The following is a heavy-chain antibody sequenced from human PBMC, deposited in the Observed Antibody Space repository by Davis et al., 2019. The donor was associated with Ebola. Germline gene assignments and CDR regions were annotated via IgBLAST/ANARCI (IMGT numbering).Heavy chain of an antibody. CDR3: ARVGTIGNIDS. CDR1: GYTFTGYY. Sequence: ASVKVSCKASGYTFTGYYVHWVRQAPGQGLGWMGWINPNSGGTNYAQKFQGRVTMTRDTSISTAYMDLSRLRSDDTAVYYCARVGTIGNIDSWGQGTLVTVSS. D-gene: IGHD4/OR15-4a*01. J-gene: IGHJ4*02. CDR2: INPNSGGT. V-gene: IGHV1-2*02.